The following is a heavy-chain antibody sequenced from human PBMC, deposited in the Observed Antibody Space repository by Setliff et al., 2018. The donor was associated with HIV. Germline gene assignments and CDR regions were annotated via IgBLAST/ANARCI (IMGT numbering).Heavy chain of an antibody. D-gene: IGHD1-26*01. J-gene: IGHJ4*02. CDR2: IHHSGTT. Sequence: SETLSLTCVVSGGPISDGMWWSWVRQPPPKGLEWIGEIHHSGTTRYNPSLRSRVTISADTARNQISLKVNSVTAADTAVYYCARLWENWPGPHYYFDYWGQGALVTVSS. CDR1: GGPISDGMW. V-gene: IGHV4-4*02. CDR3: ARLWENWPGPHYYFDY.